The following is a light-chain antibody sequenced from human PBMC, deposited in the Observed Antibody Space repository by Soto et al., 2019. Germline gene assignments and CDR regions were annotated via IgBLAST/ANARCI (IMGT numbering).Light chain of an antibody. V-gene: IGLV2-14*01. CDR2: EVS. Sequence: QSALTQRASVSGSPGQSITISCTGTSSDVGRYNYVSWYQQHPAKAPKLMIYEVSNRPSGVSHRFSGSKSGNTASLTISGLQAEDEADYYCFSYTTSSTLVFGGGTKLTVL. CDR3: FSYTTSSTLV. CDR1: SSDVGRYNY. J-gene: IGLJ3*02.